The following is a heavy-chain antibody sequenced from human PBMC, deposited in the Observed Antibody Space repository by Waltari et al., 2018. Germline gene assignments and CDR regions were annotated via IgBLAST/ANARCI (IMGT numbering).Heavy chain of an antibody. V-gene: IGHV1-69*12. CDR3: ASPASVDSSIYHGYYYMDV. CDR1: GVTFNSHA. Sequence: QVQLVQSGAEVKKPGSSVKVSCKASGVTFNSHAISWVRQAPGQGLEWMGGIIPCYGTSNYAQKFQGRVTITADESTTTSYMELTSLRSEDTAVYYCASPASVDSSIYHGYYYMDVWRQGTTVTISS. D-gene: IGHD3-22*01. CDR2: IIPCYGTS. J-gene: IGHJ6*03.